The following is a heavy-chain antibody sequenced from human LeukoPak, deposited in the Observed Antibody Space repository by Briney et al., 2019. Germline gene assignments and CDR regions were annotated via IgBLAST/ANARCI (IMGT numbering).Heavy chain of an antibody. Sequence: PSGTLSLTCAVSGGSISSSNWWSWVRQPPGKGLEWIGEIYHSGSTNYNPSLKSRVTISVDKSKSQFSLKLTSVTAADTAVYYCARAVGYYFDNSGPSKTFDYWGQGTLVTVSS. CDR3: ARAVGYYFDNSGPSKTFDY. CDR2: IYHSGST. CDR1: GGSISSSNW. J-gene: IGHJ4*02. D-gene: IGHD3-22*01. V-gene: IGHV4-4*02.